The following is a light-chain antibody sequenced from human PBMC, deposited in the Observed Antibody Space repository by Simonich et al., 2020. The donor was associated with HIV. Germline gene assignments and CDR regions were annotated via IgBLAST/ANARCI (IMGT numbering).Light chain of an antibody. Sequence: QSALTQPASVSGSPGQSITISCTGTSSDVGSYNLVSWYQQFPGKAPKLMIYEGNKRPSGVSNRFSGSKSGNTASLTISGLQAEDEADYYCCSYAGSNNLVFGGGTKLTVL. J-gene: IGLJ3*02. CDR3: CSYAGSNNLV. V-gene: IGLV2-23*01. CDR2: EGN. CDR1: SSDVGSYNL.